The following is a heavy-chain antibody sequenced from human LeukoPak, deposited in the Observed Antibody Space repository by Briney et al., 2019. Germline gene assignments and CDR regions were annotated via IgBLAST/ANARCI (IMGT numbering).Heavy chain of an antibody. CDR3: ARMYDYWSGYLDV. D-gene: IGHD3-3*01. CDR1: DDSISSFY. CDR2: IYKNVTT. Sequence: PLETLSLTCIVSDDSISSFYWSWIRQPPGKGLEWIGYIYKNVTTSYNPSLKSRVTISIDTSKNQFSLKLTSVTAADTAVYYCARMYDYWSGYLDVWDKGTTVTVSS. J-gene: IGHJ6*04. V-gene: IGHV4-59*01.